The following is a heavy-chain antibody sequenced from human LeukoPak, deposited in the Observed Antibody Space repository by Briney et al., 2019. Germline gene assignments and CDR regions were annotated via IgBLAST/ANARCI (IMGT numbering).Heavy chain of an antibody. CDR3: AKDQAGSSGWYFGY. CDR1: GFTFSSYG. Sequence: GGSLRLSCAASGFTFSSYGMHWVRQAPGKGLEWVAVISYDGSNKYYADSVKGRFTISRDNSKNTLYLQMNSLRAEDTAVYYCAKDQAGSSGWYFGYWGQGTLVTVSS. D-gene: IGHD6-19*01. V-gene: IGHV3-30*18. J-gene: IGHJ4*02. CDR2: ISYDGSNK.